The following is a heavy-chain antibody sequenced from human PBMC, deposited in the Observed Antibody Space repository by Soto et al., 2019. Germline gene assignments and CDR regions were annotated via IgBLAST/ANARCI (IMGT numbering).Heavy chain of an antibody. CDR3: ARRGYCSSTSCQILGYYYYGMDV. D-gene: IGHD2-2*01. J-gene: IGHJ6*02. V-gene: IGHV5-51*01. CDR1: GYSFTSYW. Sequence: GESLKISCKGSGYSFTSYWIGWVRQMPGKGLALMGIIYPGDSDTRYSPSFQGQVTISADKSISTAYLQWSSLKASDTAMYYCARRGYCSSTSCQILGYYYYGMDVWGQGTTVTVSS. CDR2: IYPGDSDT.